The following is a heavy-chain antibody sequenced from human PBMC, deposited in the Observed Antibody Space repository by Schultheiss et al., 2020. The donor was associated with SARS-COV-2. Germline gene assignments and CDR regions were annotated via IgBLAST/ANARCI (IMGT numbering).Heavy chain of an antibody. CDR3: AKPMGPFGDYYGMDV. Sequence: GESLKISCAASGFTFSNAWMSWVRQAPGKGLEWVGRIKSKTDGGTTDYAAPVKGRFTISRDNSKNTLYLQMNSLRAEDTALYYCAKPMGPFGDYYGMDVWGQGTTVTVSS. CDR2: IKSKTDGGTT. CDR1: GFTFSNAW. J-gene: IGHJ6*02. D-gene: IGHD3-10*01. V-gene: IGHV3-15*05.